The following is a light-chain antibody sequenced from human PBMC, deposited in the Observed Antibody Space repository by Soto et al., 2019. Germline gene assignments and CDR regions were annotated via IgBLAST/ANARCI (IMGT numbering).Light chain of an antibody. CDR2: DVN. Sequence: QSALTQPASVSGSPGQSITLSCTGTSSDIGGYDYVSWYQRHPGKAPKLIIYDVNNRPSGVSNRVSGSKSGNTASLTISGLQAEDEADYYCTSYASGSSHVVFGGGTKLTVL. J-gene: IGLJ2*01. CDR1: SSDIGGYDY. V-gene: IGLV2-14*01. CDR3: TSYASGSSHVV.